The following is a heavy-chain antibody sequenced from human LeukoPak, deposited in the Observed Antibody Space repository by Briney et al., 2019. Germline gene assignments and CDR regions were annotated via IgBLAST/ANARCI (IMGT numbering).Heavy chain of an antibody. V-gene: IGHV4-59*01. Sequence: PSETLSLTCTVSGGSMSLYYWSWIRQPPGKGLEWIGYIYYSGSTNYNPSLKSRVTISVDTSKNQFSLKLSSVTAADTAVYYCARFGSYTRTGGDYWGQGTLVTVSS. D-gene: IGHD2-2*02. CDR2: IYYSGST. CDR3: ARFGSYTRTGGDY. J-gene: IGHJ4*02. CDR1: GGSMSLYY.